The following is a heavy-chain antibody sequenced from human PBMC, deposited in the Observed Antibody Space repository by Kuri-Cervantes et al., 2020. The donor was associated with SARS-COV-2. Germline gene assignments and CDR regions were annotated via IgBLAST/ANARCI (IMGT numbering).Heavy chain of an antibody. CDR1: GFNFNTTD. Sequence: GGSLRLSCAASGFNFNTTDMHWVRQAPGKGLEWVAFISYGGKNKKCIASGKGRFTISRDSSQSTLYLQMESLRNEDTAMYFCTKDRLGVHDFWGQGTLVTVSS. D-gene: IGHD2-8*01. V-gene: IGHV3-30*18. CDR3: TKDRLGVHDF. CDR2: ISYGGKNK. J-gene: IGHJ4*02.